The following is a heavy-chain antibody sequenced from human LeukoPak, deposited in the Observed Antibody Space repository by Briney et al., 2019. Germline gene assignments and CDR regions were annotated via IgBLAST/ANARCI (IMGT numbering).Heavy chain of an antibody. Sequence: SETLSLTCTVSGGSISSSSYYWGWIRQPPGKGLEWIGSIYYSGSTYYNPSLKSRVTISVDTSKNQFSLKLSSVTAADTAVYYCARELDWFDPWGQGTLVTVSS. CDR2: IYYSGST. CDR1: GGSISSSSYY. V-gene: IGHV4-39*02. CDR3: ARELDWFDP. J-gene: IGHJ5*02.